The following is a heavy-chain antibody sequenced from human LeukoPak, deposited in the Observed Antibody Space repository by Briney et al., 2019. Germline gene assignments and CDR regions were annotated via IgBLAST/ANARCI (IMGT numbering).Heavy chain of an antibody. V-gene: IGHV3-74*03. D-gene: IGHD3-22*01. J-gene: IGHJ3*02. CDR2: IYSVGSDT. Sequence: GGSLRLSCAASGFTFSSWWMHWVRQAPGKGLEWVSRIYSVGSDTTYADSVKGRFTISRDNSKNTLYLQMNSLRAEDTAVYYCAKDLTMIDAFDIWGQGTMVTVSS. CDR3: AKDLTMIDAFDI. CDR1: GFTFSSWW.